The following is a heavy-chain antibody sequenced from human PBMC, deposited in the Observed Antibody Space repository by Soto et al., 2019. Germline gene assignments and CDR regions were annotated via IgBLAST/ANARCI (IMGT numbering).Heavy chain of an antibody. CDR3: AKALRFTFTTGYYMDV. V-gene: IGHV3-23*01. D-gene: IGHD3-16*01. CDR2: ISGSGST. CDR1: GFTVSSYA. Sequence: EVQLLESGGGLVQPGGSLRLSCAASGFTVSSYAMSWVRQAPGKGLEWVSVISGSGSTYSADSVKGRFTFSRDSSKNTVYLQMNSLRAEDTAVYYCAKALRFTFTTGYYMDVWGRGTTVTVSS. J-gene: IGHJ6*03.